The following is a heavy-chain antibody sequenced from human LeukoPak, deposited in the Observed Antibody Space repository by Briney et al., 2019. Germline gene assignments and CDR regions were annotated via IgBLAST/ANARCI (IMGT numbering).Heavy chain of an antibody. J-gene: IGHJ4*02. CDR2: ISHSGST. CDR1: GGSFSGYY. Sequence: SETLSLTCAVYGGSFSGYYWSWIRQPPGKGLEWIGEISHSGSTNYNPSLKSRVTISVDTSKNQFSLKLSSVTAADTAVHYCAGGYSGYETFDYWGQGTLVTVSS. D-gene: IGHD5-12*01. V-gene: IGHV4-34*01. CDR3: AGGYSGYETFDY.